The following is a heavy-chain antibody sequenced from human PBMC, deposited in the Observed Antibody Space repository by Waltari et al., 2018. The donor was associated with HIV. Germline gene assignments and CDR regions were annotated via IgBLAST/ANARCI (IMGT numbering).Heavy chain of an antibody. V-gene: IGHV4-59*01. D-gene: IGHD1-26*01. CDR1: ESSIPRYY. CDR3: ARDQVYSGNSPGRVGMDV. J-gene: IGHJ6*02. Sequence: QVQLQESGPGVVQPSETLSLTCTVSESSIPRYYWSWIRQPPGRGLEWIGYISYSGSTTYNPSLKTRVTISRDTSTNQFSLRLTSVTAADTAVYYCARDQVYSGNSPGRVGMDVWGQGTTVTVSS. CDR2: ISYSGST.